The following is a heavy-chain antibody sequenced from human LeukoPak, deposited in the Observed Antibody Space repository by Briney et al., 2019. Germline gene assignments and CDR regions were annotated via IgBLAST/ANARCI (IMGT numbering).Heavy chain of an antibody. Sequence: PSETLSLTCTVSGYSISSGYYWGWIRQPPGKGLEWIGSIYHSGGTYYNPSLKSRVTISVDTSKNQFSLKLSSVTAADTAVYYCARGGSWHYFDYWGQGTLVTVSS. CDR3: ARGGSWHYFDY. D-gene: IGHD6-13*01. CDR2: IYHSGGT. J-gene: IGHJ4*02. V-gene: IGHV4-38-2*02. CDR1: GYSISSGYY.